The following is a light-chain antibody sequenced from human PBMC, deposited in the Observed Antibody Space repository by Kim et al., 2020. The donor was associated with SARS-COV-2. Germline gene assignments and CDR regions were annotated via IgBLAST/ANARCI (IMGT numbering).Light chain of an antibody. CDR1: QSISSY. Sequence: ASVGDRVTITCRASQSISSYLNWYQQKPGKVPKLLIYAASSLQSGVPSRFSGSGSGTDFTLTISSLQPEDFATYYCQQSYSTPQTFGPGTKVDIK. J-gene: IGKJ3*01. CDR2: AAS. V-gene: IGKV1-39*01. CDR3: QQSYSTPQT.